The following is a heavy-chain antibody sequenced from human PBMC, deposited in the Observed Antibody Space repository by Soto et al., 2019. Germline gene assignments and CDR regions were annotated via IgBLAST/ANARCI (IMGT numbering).Heavy chain of an antibody. D-gene: IGHD3-3*01. V-gene: IGHV3-48*02. CDR2: ISSSSSTI. Sequence: GGSLRLSCAASGFTFSSYSMNWVRQAPGKGLEWFSYISSSSSTIYYADSVKGRFTISRDNAKNSLYLQMNSLRDEDTAVYYCARESRFLEWLSLNWFDPWGQGT. CDR1: GFTFSSYS. J-gene: IGHJ5*02. CDR3: ARESRFLEWLSLNWFDP.